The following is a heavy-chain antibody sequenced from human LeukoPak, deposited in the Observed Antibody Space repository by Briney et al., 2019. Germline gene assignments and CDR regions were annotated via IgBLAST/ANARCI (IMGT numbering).Heavy chain of an antibody. J-gene: IGHJ4*02. CDR2: IRYDGSIK. CDR1: GFTFRNYG. D-gene: IGHD3-10*01. V-gene: IGHV3-30*02. Sequence: PGVSLRLSCAASGFTFRNYGMHWVRLAPGKGLEWVAFIRYDGSIKYYVDSVKGRFTVSRDNSKNTLYLQMNSLRAEDTAVYYCAKDVNVGGDYFDYWGQGTLVTVSS. CDR3: AKDVNVGGDYFDY.